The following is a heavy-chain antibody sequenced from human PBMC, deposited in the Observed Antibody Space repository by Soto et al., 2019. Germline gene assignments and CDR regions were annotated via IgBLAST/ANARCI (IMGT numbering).Heavy chain of an antibody. J-gene: IGHJ5*02. CDR2: ISAYNGNT. Sequence: ASVKVSCKASGYTFTSYGISWVRQAPGQGLEWMGWISAYNGNTNYAQKLQGRVTMTTDTSTSTAYMELRSLRSDDTAVYYCARDRLESAYDFWSGYSGWFDPWGQGTLVTV. CDR1: GYTFTSYG. CDR3: ARDRLESAYDFWSGYSGWFDP. V-gene: IGHV1-18*01. D-gene: IGHD3-3*01.